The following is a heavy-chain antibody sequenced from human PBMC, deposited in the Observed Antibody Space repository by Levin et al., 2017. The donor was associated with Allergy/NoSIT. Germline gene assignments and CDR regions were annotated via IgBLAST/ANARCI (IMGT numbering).Heavy chain of an antibody. CDR2: ITNDGPNK. V-gene: IGHV3-30*04. CDR3: VRDPAFTRNWLRFDH. CDR1: GFTFRNYA. D-gene: IGHD1-1*01. Sequence: GGSLRLSCEASGFTFRNYAMHWVRQAPGKGLEWVTMITNDGPNKIYANSVKGRFTISRDNSKNTLFLEMNSRRPDDTAIYYCVRDPAFTRNWLRFDHWGQGTLVTVSS. J-gene: IGHJ4*02.